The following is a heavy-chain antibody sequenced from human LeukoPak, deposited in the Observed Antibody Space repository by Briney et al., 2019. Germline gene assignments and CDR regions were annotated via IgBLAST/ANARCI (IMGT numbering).Heavy chain of an antibody. J-gene: IGHJ4*01. V-gene: IGHV3-7*01. CDR2: IKQDGSEK. CDR1: GFTFSSYW. CDR3: VREGFYFFDF. Sequence: PGGSLRLPCAASGFTFSSYWMSWVRQAPGKGLEWVANIKQDGSEKYYVDSVKGRFTIFRDNAKDSVYLQMNSLRAEDSATYYCVREGFYFFDFWGQGTLVTVSS.